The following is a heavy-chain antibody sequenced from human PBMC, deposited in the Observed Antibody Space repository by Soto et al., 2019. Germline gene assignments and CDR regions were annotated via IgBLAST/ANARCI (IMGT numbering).Heavy chain of an antibody. CDR3: AKGMFSSSPAAAGSFDY. J-gene: IGHJ4*02. CDR1: GFTFSSYA. D-gene: IGHD3-10*01. Sequence: SLRLSCAASGFTFSSYAMSWVRQAPGKGLEWVAAIGGTDGKTYYADSVKGRFTISRDNSENTLYLQMSRLRAEDTAVYFCAKGMFSSSPAAAGSFDYWGQGALVTVSS. V-gene: IGHV3-23*01. CDR2: IGGTDGKT.